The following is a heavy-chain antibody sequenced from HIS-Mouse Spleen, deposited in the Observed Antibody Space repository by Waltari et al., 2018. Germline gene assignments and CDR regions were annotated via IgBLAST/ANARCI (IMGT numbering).Heavy chain of an antibody. J-gene: IGHJ3*02. CDR1: GGSISSSSYY. D-gene: IGHD3-22*01. V-gene: IGHV4-39*07. CDR2: IYYSGST. CDR3: ARVGITMIVVVITESDAFDI. Sequence: QLQLQESGPGLVKPSETLSLPCTVSGGSISSSSYYWGWIRQSPGKGLEWIGSIYYSGSTHNTPYPKRRDTRSVDTSQNRLSRQLSHLTAADTAVYYFARVGITMIVVVITESDAFDIWGQGTMVTVSS.